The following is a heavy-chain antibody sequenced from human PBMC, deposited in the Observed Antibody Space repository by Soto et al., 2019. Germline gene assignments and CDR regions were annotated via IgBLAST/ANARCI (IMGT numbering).Heavy chain of an antibody. J-gene: IGHJ4*02. CDR3: AGQYSSSWYYFDY. CDR1: GFTVSSNY. V-gene: IGHV3-66*04. D-gene: IGHD6-13*01. Sequence: EVQLVESGGGLVQPGGSLRLSCAASGFTVSSNYMSWVRQAPGKGLEWVSVIYSGGSTYYADSVKGRFTISRDNSKNTLYLQMNSLIAEDTAVYYCAGQYSSSWYYFDYWGQGTLVTVSS. CDR2: IYSGGST.